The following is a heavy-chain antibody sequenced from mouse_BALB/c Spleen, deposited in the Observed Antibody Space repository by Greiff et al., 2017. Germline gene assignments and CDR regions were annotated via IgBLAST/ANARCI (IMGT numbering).Heavy chain of an antibody. Sequence: VQRVESGPDLVAPSQSLSITCTVSGFSLTSYGVHWVRQPPGKGLEWLVVIWSDGSTTYNSALKSRLSISKDNSKSQVFLKMNSLQTDDTAMYYCAREARATPGTMDYWGQGTSVTVSS. J-gene: IGHJ4*01. CDR2: IWSDGST. V-gene: IGHV2-6-2*01. D-gene: IGHD3-1*01. CDR3: AREARATPGTMDY. CDR1: GFSLTSYG.